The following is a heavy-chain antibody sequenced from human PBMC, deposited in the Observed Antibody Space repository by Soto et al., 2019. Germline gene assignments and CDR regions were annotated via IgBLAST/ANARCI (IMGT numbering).Heavy chain of an antibody. D-gene: IGHD3-22*01. J-gene: IGHJ4*02. CDR2: IYYSGST. Sequence: SETLSLTCTVSCGSISSSSYYWGWIRQPPGKGLEWIGSIYYSGSTYYNPSLKSRVTISVDTSKNQFSLKLSSVTAADTAVYYCARLGYDYYDSSGYLYYFDYWGQGTLVTVSS. CDR1: CGSISSSSYY. CDR3: ARLGYDYYDSSGYLYYFDY. V-gene: IGHV4-39*01.